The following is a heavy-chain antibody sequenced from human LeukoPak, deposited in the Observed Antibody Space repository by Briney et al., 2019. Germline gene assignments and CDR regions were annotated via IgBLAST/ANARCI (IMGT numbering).Heavy chain of an antibody. D-gene: IGHD3-3*01. Sequence: GGSLRLSCAVSGFTLSDYGLSWVRQAPGKGLEWVSGITGSGGSTYYADSVKGRFTISRDNSKNTLYLQMNSLRAEDTAIYYCARDERLLSFLKWGQGTLVTVSS. CDR3: ARDERLLSFLK. CDR1: GFTLSDYG. V-gene: IGHV3-23*01. CDR2: ITGSGGST. J-gene: IGHJ4*02.